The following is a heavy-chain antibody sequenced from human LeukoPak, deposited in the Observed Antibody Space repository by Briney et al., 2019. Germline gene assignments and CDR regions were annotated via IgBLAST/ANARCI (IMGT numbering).Heavy chain of an antibody. CDR1: GFTFSTYG. V-gene: IGHV3-23*01. Sequence: GGSLRLSCAASGFTFSTYGMSWVRQAPDSVKGRFTISRDNSKNTLYLQMNSLRAEDTAVYYCARVLRYCSGGNCYSGGLGYMDVWGKGTTVTISS. J-gene: IGHJ6*03. D-gene: IGHD2-15*01. CDR3: ARVLRYCSGGNCYSGGLGYMDV.